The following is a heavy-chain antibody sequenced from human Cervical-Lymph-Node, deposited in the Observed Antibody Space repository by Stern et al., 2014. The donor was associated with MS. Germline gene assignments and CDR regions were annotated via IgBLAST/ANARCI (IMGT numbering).Heavy chain of an antibody. J-gene: IGHJ5*02. Sequence: VQLVESGAEVKKPGSSVKVSCKSSGGISWVRQDPGQGLEWMGGVIPFVGTSNYAQKVQGRVTITADTSTNTTYLHLSRLTSAYTAVYYCARGSGDNWFGPWGQGTLVTVSS. D-gene: IGHD3-10*01. CDR2: VIPFVGTS. CDR1: GG. V-gene: IGHV1-69*06. CDR3: ARGSGDNWFGP.